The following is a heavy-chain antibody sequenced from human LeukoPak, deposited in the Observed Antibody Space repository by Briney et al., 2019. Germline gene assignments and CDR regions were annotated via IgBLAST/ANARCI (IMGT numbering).Heavy chain of an antibody. Sequence: GGSLRLSCAASGFTFSSYAMNWVRQAPGKGLEWVSPISGSGGSTYYADSVKGRFTISRDNSKNTLYLQMNSLRAEDTAVYYCARAPVTSCRGAFCYPFDYWGQGTLVTVSS. CDR2: ISGSGGST. CDR3: ARAPVTSCRGAFCYPFDY. J-gene: IGHJ4*02. CDR1: GFTFSSYA. D-gene: IGHD2-15*01. V-gene: IGHV3-23*01.